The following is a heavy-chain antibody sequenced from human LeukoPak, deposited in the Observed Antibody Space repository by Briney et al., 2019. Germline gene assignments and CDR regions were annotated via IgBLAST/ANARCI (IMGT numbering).Heavy chain of an antibody. Sequence: SETLSLTCTVSGGSISSSSYYWGWIRQPPGKGLEWIGSIYYSGSTYYNPSLKSRVTISVDTSKNQFSLKLSSVTAADTVVYYCARHRYYDILTGYFKARHYMDVWGKGTTVTISS. CDR1: GGSISSSSYY. V-gene: IGHV4-39*01. CDR2: IYYSGST. D-gene: IGHD3-9*01. J-gene: IGHJ6*03. CDR3: ARHRYYDILTGYFKARHYMDV.